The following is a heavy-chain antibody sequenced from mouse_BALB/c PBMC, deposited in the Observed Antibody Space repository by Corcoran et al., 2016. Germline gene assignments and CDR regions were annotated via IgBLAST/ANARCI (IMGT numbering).Heavy chain of an antibody. CDR1: GFNIKDTY. CDR3: ANWDWYFDV. D-gene: IGHD4-1*01. CDR2: IDPANGNT. Sequence: EVQLQQSGAELVKPGASVKLSCTASGFNIKDTYMHWVKQRPEQGLEWIGRIDPANGNTKYDPKFQGKATITADTSSNTAYLQLSSRTSEETVVYYCANWDWYFDVGGAGTTVTVSS. J-gene: IGHJ1*01. V-gene: IGHV14-3*02.